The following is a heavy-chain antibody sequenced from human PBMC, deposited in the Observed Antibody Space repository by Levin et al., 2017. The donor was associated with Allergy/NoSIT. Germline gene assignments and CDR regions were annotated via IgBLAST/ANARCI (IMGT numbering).Heavy chain of an antibody. CDR3: ARTPPYCETNCYLYWYFDL. D-gene: IGHD2-21*01. V-gene: IGHV5-51*01. CDR1: GYTFTSYW. J-gene: IGHJ2*01. CDR2: MYPGDSET. Sequence: GESLKISCQGSGYTFTSYWIAWVRQMPGKGLEWVGIMYPGDSETRYSPSFQGQVTISADKSISTAYLQWNSLKASDTAIYYCARTPPYCETNCYLYWYFDLWGRGTPVTVSS.